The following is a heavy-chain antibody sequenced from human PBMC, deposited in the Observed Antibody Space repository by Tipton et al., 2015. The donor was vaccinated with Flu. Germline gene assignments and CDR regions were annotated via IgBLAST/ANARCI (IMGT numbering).Heavy chain of an antibody. D-gene: IGHD3-22*01. Sequence: LRLSCTVSGVSLTSSSYYWGWIRQPPGKGLEWIGSVYYSGSTYYNPSLKSRVTMPVDTSKNQFSLRLTSVTAADTAVYYCARVQGATYDSTDGTFMPQFYFGMDVWGQGP. J-gene: IGHJ6*02. CDR3: ARVQGATYDSTDGTFMPQFYFGMDV. CDR1: GVSLTSSSYY. CDR2: VYYSGST. V-gene: IGHV4-39*07.